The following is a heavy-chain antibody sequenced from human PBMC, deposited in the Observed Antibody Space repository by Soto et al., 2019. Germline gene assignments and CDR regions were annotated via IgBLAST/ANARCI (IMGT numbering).Heavy chain of an antibody. CDR3: TTLFIIVDDSKN. D-gene: IGHD4-4*01. J-gene: IGHJ4*02. CDR1: GFTFSNAW. V-gene: IGHV3-15*01. CDR2: IKTKKDGGTI. Sequence: EVQLVESGGGLVKPGGSLRLSCEASGFTFSNAWMSWVRQAPGKGLEWVGRIKTKKDGGTIDYAAPVKGRFTISRNDSNNTVYLQMNNLKTEDTAVYYCTTLFIIVDDSKNWGQGTLVTVSS.